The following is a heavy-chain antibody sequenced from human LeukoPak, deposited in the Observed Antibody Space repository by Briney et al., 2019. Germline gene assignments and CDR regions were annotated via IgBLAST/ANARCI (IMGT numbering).Heavy chain of an antibody. CDR1: GYTFTGYY. J-gene: IGHJ5*02. Sequence: ASVKVSCKASGYTFTGYYTHWVRQAPGQGLEWMGWINPNSGGTNYAQKFQGRVTMTRDTSISTAYMELSRLRSDDTAVHYCATDCSSTSCYLFDPWGQGTLVTVSS. D-gene: IGHD2-2*01. CDR2: INPNSGGT. V-gene: IGHV1-2*02. CDR3: ATDCSSTSCYLFDP.